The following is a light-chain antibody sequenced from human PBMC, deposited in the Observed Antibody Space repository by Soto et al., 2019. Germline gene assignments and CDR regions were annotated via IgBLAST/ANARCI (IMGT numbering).Light chain of an antibody. CDR3: QQYNNWPRT. CDR1: ESVSSN. V-gene: IGKV3-15*01. J-gene: IGKJ1*01. Sequence: EIEMTQYKATLSLAPGERVTLSCRASESVSSNLAWYQQKPGQAPRLLIYGASTRATGVPARFSGSGSGTEFTLTISSLQSEDFAVYYCQQYNNWPRTFGQGTKV. CDR2: GAS.